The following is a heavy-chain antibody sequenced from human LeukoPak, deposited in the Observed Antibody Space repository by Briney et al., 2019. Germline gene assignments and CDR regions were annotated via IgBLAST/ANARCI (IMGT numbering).Heavy chain of an antibody. CDR1: GGSISSSNW. J-gene: IGHJ4*02. D-gene: IGHD6-25*01. Sequence: NSSETLSLTCAVSGGSISSSNWWSWVRQPPGKGLEWIGEINHSGSTNYNPSLKSRVTISVDTSKNQFSLKLSSVTAADTAVYYCARRSGGSRSDYWGQGTLVTVSS. CDR2: INHSGST. V-gene: IGHV4-4*02. CDR3: ARRSGGSRSDY.